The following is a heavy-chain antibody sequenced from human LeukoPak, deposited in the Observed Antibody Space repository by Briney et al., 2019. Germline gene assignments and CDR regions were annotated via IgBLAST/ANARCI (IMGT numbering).Heavy chain of an antibody. J-gene: IGHJ4*02. CDR3: ARVSNSGYDWGGFGY. V-gene: IGHV4-59*01. CDR1: GGSISSYY. D-gene: IGHD5-12*01. CDR2: IYYSGST. Sequence: PSETLSLTCTVSGGSISSYYWSWIRQPPGKGLEWIGYIYYSGSTNYNPSLKSRVTISVDTSKNQFSLKLSSVTAADTAVYYCARVSNSGYDWGGFGYWGQGTLVTVSS.